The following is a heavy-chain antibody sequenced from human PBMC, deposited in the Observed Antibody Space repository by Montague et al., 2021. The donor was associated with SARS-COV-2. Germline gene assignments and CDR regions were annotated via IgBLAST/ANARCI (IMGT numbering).Heavy chain of an antibody. CDR1: GFTFTSYG. CDR2: IWYDGSNK. V-gene: IGHV3-33*01. CDR3: ARESGFGHHGNAFDI. J-gene: IGHJ3*02. D-gene: IGHD1-14*01. Sequence: SLRLSCAASGFTFTSYGMHWVRQAPGKGLEWAAAIWYDGSNKYYXDSVKGRFTISRDNSKNTLYLQMNSLRVEDTAVYYCARESGFGHHGNAFDIWGQGTMVTVSS.